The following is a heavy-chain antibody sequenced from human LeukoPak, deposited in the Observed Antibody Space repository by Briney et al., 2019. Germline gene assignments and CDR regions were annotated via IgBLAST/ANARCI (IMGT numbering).Heavy chain of an antibody. Sequence: GGSLRLSCAASGFTFDDYAMEWVRQAPGKGLEWVSGISWNSGSIDYADSVKGRFTISRDNAKNSLYLQMNSLRTEDTALYYCAKQSAGTHGDFDYWGQGTLVTVSS. D-gene: IGHD3-3*01. J-gene: IGHJ4*02. CDR2: ISWNSGSI. V-gene: IGHV3-9*01. CDR3: AKQSAGTHGDFDY. CDR1: GFTFDDYA.